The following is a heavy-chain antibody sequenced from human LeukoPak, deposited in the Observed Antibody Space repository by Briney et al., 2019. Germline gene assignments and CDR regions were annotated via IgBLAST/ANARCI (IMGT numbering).Heavy chain of an antibody. Sequence: PSETLSLTCAVYGGSFSGYYWSWIRQPPGKGLEWIGEINHSGSTNYNPSLKSRVTISVDTSKNQFSLKLSSVTAADTAVYYCARDTGYSYGYSPNDFDYWGQGTLVTVSS. D-gene: IGHD5-18*01. J-gene: IGHJ4*02. CDR2: INHSGST. V-gene: IGHV4-34*01. CDR3: ARDTGYSYGYSPNDFDY. CDR1: GGSFSGYY.